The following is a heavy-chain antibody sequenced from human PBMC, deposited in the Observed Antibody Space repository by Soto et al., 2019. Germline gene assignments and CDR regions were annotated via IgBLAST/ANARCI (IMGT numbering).Heavy chain of an antibody. CDR3: ARLLNFWSGYYDNWFDP. Sequence: GESLKISCQGSGYSFTSYWISWVRQMPGKGLEWMGRIDPSDSYTNYSPSFQGHVTISADKSISTAYLQWSSLKASDTAMYYCARLLNFWSGYYDNWFDPWGQGTLVTVSS. V-gene: IGHV5-10-1*01. D-gene: IGHD3-3*01. CDR1: GYSFTSYW. CDR2: IDPSDSYT. J-gene: IGHJ5*02.